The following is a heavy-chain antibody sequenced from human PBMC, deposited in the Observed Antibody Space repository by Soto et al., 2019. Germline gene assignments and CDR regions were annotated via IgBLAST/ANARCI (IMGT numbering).Heavy chain of an antibody. J-gene: IGHJ3*02. D-gene: IGHD3-22*01. CDR2: IYSGGST. CDR1: GFTVSSNY. V-gene: IGHV3-53*01. CDR3: AKDHPRRYYDSSGYSTHAFDI. Sequence: LRLSCAASGFTVSSNYMSWVRQAPGKGLEWVSVIYSGGSTYYADSVKGRFTISRDNSKNTLYLQMNSLRAEDTAVYYCAKDHPRRYYDSSGYSTHAFDIWGQGTMVTVSS.